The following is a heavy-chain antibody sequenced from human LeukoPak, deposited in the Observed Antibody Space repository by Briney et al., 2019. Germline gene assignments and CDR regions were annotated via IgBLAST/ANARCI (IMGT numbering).Heavy chain of an antibody. CDR3: AREGIAVSGSDL. J-gene: IGHJ4*02. Sequence: GESLRLSCAASGFSPGTYSMNWVRRPPGNGLEWVSSISSSSKYIFYADSVRGRFTISRDNAKNSLFLQMNSLRAEDTAVYFCAREGIAVSGSDLWGQGTLVTVSS. V-gene: IGHV3-21*01. CDR2: ISSSSKYI. CDR1: GFSPGTYS. D-gene: IGHD2-21*01.